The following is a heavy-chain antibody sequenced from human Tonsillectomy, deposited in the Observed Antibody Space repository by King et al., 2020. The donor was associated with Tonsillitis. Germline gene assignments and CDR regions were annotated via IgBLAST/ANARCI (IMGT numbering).Heavy chain of an antibody. CDR3: AKSRERLRGGIVDY. D-gene: IGHD3-16*01. Sequence: VQLVESGGGLVKPGGSLRLSCAASGFTFSSYSMTWVRQAPGKGLEWVSSIGSDSSYIYYADSLRGRLTISRDNAKNSLFLQMNSLRAEDTAVYFCAKSRERLRGGIVDYWSQGTLVTVSS. CDR2: IGSDSSYI. V-gene: IGHV3-21*01. CDR1: GFTFSSYS. J-gene: IGHJ4*02.